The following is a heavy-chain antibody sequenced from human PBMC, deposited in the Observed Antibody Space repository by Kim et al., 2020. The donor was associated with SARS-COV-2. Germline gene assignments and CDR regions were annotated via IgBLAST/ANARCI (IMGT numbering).Heavy chain of an antibody. CDR2: MNPNSGNT. J-gene: IGHJ4*02. Sequence: ASVKVSCKAAGYTFTSYDINWVRQATGQGLEWMGWMNPNSGNTGDAQKFQGRVTMSRNTSISTAYMELSSLISEDTAVYYCARGLVTAADIDYWGQGTLV. CDR3: ARGLVTAADIDY. D-gene: IGHD6-13*01. V-gene: IGHV1-8*01. CDR1: GYTFTSYD.